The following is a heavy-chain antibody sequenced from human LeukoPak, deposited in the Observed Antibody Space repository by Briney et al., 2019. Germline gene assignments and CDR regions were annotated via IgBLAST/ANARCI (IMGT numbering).Heavy chain of an antibody. CDR1: GFTFSSYV. V-gene: IGHV3-23*01. CDR3: AKDWGSERFFDY. J-gene: IGHJ4*02. Sequence: GGSLRLSCAASGFTFSSYVMSWVRQAPGKGLEWVSAISGSGGSTYYADSVKGRFTISRDNSKNTLYLQMNSLRAEDTAVYYCAKDWGSERFFDYWGQGTLVTVSS. D-gene: IGHD3-16*01. CDR2: ISGSGGST.